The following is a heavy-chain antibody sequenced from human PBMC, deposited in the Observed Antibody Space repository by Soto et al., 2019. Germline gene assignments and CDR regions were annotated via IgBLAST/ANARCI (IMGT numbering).Heavy chain of an antibody. CDR3: ARHLGSYHPDY. V-gene: IGHV4-59*08. D-gene: IGHD1-26*01. Sequence: SETLSLTCNVSGGSISNYYWSWIRQAPGKGLEWIGYLYDSGLTKYNPSLRSRVTISVDMSKNQISLRLRSVTAADTALYYCARHLGSYHPDYWGQGTLVTVSS. CDR2: LYDSGLT. J-gene: IGHJ4*02. CDR1: GGSISNYY.